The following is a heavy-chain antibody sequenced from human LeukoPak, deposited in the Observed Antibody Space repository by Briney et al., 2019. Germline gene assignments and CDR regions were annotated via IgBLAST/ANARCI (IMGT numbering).Heavy chain of an antibody. Sequence: PGGSLRLSCAASGFTFSSYEMNWVRQAPGKGQEWVSYISSSGSTIYYADSVKGRFTISRDNAKNSLYLQMNSLRAEDTAVYYCARDVAVEWLVPFDYWGQGTLVTVSS. V-gene: IGHV3-48*03. D-gene: IGHD6-19*01. CDR1: GFTFSSYE. CDR3: ARDVAVEWLVPFDY. CDR2: ISSSGSTI. J-gene: IGHJ4*02.